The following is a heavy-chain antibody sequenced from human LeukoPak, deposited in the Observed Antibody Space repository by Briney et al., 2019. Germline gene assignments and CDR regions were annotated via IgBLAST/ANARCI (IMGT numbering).Heavy chain of an antibody. CDR2: IYHSGST. J-gene: IGHJ4*02. CDR1: GGSVSGSNW. Sequence: SETLSLTCAVSGGSVSGSNWWSWVRQAPGKGLEWIGSIYHSGSTYYNPSLKSRVTMSVDTSKNQFSLKLSSVTAADTAVYYCARVFWSGSSYFDYWGQGTLVTVSS. V-gene: IGHV4-4*02. D-gene: IGHD3-3*01. CDR3: ARVFWSGSSYFDY.